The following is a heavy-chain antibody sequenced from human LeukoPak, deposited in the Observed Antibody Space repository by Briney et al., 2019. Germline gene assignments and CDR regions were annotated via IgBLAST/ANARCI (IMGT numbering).Heavy chain of an antibody. CDR1: GGSIRGYY. D-gene: IGHD5-12*01. CDR3: VRHEGIGDSGNYYFHS. V-gene: IGHV4-59*08. Sequence: SETLSLTCTVSGGSIRGYYCSWVRQTPGKGLEWIGYVYDSGSTNYTPSLKSRVTMSMDTSKNQFSLHLRSVTAADTAVYYCVRHEGIGDSGNYYFHSWGQGALVIVSS. J-gene: IGHJ4*02. CDR2: VYDSGST.